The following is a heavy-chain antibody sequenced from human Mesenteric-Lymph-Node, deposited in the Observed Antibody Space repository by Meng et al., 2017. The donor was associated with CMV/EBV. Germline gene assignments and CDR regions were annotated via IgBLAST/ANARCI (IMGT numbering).Heavy chain of an antibody. CDR2: ISPNTGDT. V-gene: IGHV1-2*06. CDR1: GYSFTGYS. D-gene: IGHD1-1*01. J-gene: IGHJ5*02. CDR3: GRVQQTFDP. Sequence: QVQLVQSGAEVKKPGASVKVPCKASGYSFTGYSIHWVRQAPGQGFEWMGPISPNTGDTIYEENFQGRVTMTRDTSINTAYMELSSLTSDDTAVYYCGRVQQTFDPWGQGTLVTVSS.